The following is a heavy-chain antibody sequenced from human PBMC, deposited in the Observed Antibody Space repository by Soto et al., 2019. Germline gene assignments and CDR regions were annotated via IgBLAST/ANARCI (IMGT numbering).Heavy chain of an antibody. V-gene: IGHV3-23*01. CDR2: ISGGGDNT. D-gene: IGHD6-13*01. CDR1: GFTFSSHA. CDR3: AKGGIAAAVFDY. Sequence: GGSLRLSCAASGFTFSSHAMSWVRQAPGKGLEWVSAISGGGDNTYYSDSVKGRFTISRDNSNNTLYLRMHSLRAGDTAVYFCAKGGIAAAVFDYWGQGTLVTVSS. J-gene: IGHJ4*02.